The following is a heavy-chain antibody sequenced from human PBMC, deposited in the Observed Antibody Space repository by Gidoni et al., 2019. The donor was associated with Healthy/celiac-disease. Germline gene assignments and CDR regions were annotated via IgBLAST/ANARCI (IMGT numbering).Heavy chain of an antibody. CDR3: AKSANQWFGEHRVSNYYYMDV. J-gene: IGHJ6*03. D-gene: IGHD3-10*01. CDR1: GFTFSRHA. Sequence: EVQLLESGGGLVQPGGSLRLSCAASGFTFSRHAMIWVRQAPGKGLEWVSAISGSGGSTYYADSVKGRFTISRDNSKNTLYLQMNSLRAEDTAVYYCAKSANQWFGEHRVSNYYYMDVWGKGTTVTVSS. V-gene: IGHV3-23*01. CDR2: ISGSGGST.